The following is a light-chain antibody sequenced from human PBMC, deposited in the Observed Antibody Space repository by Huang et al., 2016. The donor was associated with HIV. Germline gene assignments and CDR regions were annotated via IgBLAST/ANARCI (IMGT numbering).Light chain of an antibody. CDR3: QQYNDWPPLT. Sequence: EIEMTQSPAILSVSPGERATLSCRASQSVNSDLAWYLQKPGHAPRLLIYGASTRAIGIPAKFNGTGSGTECSLSISNLQSDDFGVYYCQQYNDWPPLTFGGGTKVEI. J-gene: IGKJ4*01. V-gene: IGKV3-15*01. CDR1: QSVNSD. CDR2: GAS.